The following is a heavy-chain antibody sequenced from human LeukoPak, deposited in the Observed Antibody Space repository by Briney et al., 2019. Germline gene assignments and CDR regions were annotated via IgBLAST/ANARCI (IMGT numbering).Heavy chain of an antibody. CDR2: ISGSGGST. D-gene: IGHD3-10*01. CDR1: GFTFDDYA. Sequence: PGGSLRLSCAASGFTFDDYAMHWVRQAPGKGLEWVSGISGSGGSTYYADSVKGRFTISRDNSKNTLYLQMNSLRAEDTAVYYCLPVRGVSYFDYWGQGTLVTVSS. V-gene: IGHV3-23*01. CDR3: LPVRGVSYFDY. J-gene: IGHJ4*02.